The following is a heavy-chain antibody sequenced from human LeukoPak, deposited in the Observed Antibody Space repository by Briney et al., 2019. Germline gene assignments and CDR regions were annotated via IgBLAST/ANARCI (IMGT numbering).Heavy chain of an antibody. CDR3: ARARITMVRGSALTPDY. V-gene: IGHV1-3*01. CDR1: GYTFTSYA. Sequence: ASVKVSCKASGYTFTSYAMHWVRQAPGQRLEWMGWINAGNGNTKYSQKFQGRVTITRDTSASTAYMELSSLRSEDTAVYYCARARITMVRGSALTPDYWGRGTLVTVSS. D-gene: IGHD3-10*01. CDR2: INAGNGNT. J-gene: IGHJ4*02.